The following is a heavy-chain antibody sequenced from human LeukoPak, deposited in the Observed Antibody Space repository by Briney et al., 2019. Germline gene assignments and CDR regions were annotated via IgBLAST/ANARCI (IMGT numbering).Heavy chain of an antibody. CDR3: ARATVTLYYMDI. D-gene: IGHD4-17*01. J-gene: IGHJ6*03. CDR1: GYTFTGYY. Sequence: GASVKVSCKASGYTFTGYYMHWVGQAPGQGLEWMGWINPNSGGTNYAQKFQGRVTMTRDTSISTAYMELSRLRSDDTAVYYCARATVTLYYMDIWGKGTTVTVSS. CDR2: INPNSGGT. V-gene: IGHV1-2*02.